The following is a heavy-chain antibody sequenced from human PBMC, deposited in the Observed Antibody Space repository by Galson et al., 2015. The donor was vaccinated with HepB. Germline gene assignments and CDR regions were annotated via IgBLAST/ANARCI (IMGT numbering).Heavy chain of an antibody. CDR3: TRATAAGTGGDYYYGMDV. CDR1: GYRFTSYW. Sequence: QSGAEVKKPGGSLRISCKGSGYRFTSYWITWVRQMPGKGLEWMGRIDPSDSYINYSPSFQGHVTISADKSISTAYLQWSSLKASDTGMYYCTRATAAGTGGDYYYGMDVWGQGTTVTVSS. D-gene: IGHD6-13*01. CDR2: IDPSDSYI. J-gene: IGHJ6*02. V-gene: IGHV5-10-1*01.